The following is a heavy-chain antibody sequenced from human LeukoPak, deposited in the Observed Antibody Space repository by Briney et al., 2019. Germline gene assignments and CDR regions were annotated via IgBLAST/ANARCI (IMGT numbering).Heavy chain of an antibody. CDR1: GFTFSSYS. J-gene: IGHJ4*02. V-gene: IGHV3-21*01. CDR3: AKDVDTAMVFDY. D-gene: IGHD5-18*01. Sequence: NPGGSLRLSCAASGFTFSSYSMNWVRQAPGKGLEWVSSISSSSSYIYYADSVKGRFTISRDNSKNTLYLQMNSLRAEDTAVYYCAKDVDTAMVFDYWGQGTLVTVSS. CDR2: ISSSSSYI.